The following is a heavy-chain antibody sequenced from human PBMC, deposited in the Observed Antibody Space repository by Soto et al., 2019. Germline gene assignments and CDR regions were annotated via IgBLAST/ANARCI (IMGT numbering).Heavy chain of an antibody. V-gene: IGHV3-23*01. D-gene: IGHD3-22*01. CDR1: GFTFSSYA. CDR2: ISSSGGST. Sequence: GGSLRLSCAASGFTFSSYAMSWVRQAPGKGLEWVSTISSSGGSTYYADSVKGRFTISRDNSKNTLYLQMNSLRAEDTAVYYCAKDTPPPPYYYDSSGYYWGQGTLVTVSS. CDR3: AKDTPPPPYYYDSSGYY. J-gene: IGHJ4*02.